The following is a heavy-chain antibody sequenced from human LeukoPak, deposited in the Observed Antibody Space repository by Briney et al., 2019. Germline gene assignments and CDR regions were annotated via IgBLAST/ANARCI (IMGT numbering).Heavy chain of an antibody. V-gene: IGHV4-34*01. CDR2: INPSGGT. D-gene: IGHD3-9*01. CDR3: ARTGAYYDILTGYYNRDAFDI. Sequence: SETLSLTCAVYAGSFSGYYWSWIRQPPGKGLEWIGEINPSGGTGYNPSLKSRVTISLDTSENQVSLKLSSVTAADTAVYYCARTGAYYDILTGYYNRDAFDIWGQGTMVTVSS. J-gene: IGHJ3*02. CDR1: AGSFSGYY.